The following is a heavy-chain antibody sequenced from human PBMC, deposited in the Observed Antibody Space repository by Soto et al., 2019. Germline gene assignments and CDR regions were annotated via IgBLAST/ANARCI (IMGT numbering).Heavy chain of an antibody. D-gene: IGHD3-3*01. CDR3: ARDVVKRSYYDFWSGSSF. CDR1: GFTFSSYW. V-gene: IGHV3-7*01. Sequence: GGSLSLSCAASGFTFSSYWMSWVRQAPGKGLEWVVSIKHDAGETYYLDSVKGRFTVSRDNAKNSLYLQMDSLRVEDTAMYYCARDVVKRSYYDFWSGSSFRGEGSLVTVYS. CDR2: IKHDAGET. J-gene: IGHJ4*02.